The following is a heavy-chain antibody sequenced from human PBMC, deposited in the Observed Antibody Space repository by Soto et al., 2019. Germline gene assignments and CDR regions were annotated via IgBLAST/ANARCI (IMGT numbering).Heavy chain of an antibody. CDR2: IGSSSSYI. V-gene: IGHV3-21*01. Sequence: EVQLVESGGGLVKPGGSLKLSCAASGFTFSSYSMNWVRQAPGKGLEWVSSIGSSSSYIYYADSVKGRFTISRDNAKNALYLKMNSLRAEDTAVYYCARDIIGGGYYWSVKPSYYYYGMDVWGQGTTVTVSS. CDR3: ARDIIGGGYYWSVKPSYYYYGMDV. CDR1: GFTFSSYS. D-gene: IGHD3-22*01. J-gene: IGHJ6*02.